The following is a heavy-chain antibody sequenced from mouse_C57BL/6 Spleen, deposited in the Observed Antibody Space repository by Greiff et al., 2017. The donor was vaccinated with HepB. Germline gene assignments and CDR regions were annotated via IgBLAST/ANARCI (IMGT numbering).Heavy chain of an antibody. V-gene: IGHV5-6*02. CDR2: ISSGGSYT. CDR3: ARHYYGSSRYFDV. J-gene: IGHJ1*03. Sequence: GKLVESGGDLVKPGGSLKLSCAASGFTFSSYGMSWVRQTPDKRLEWVATISSGGSYTYYPDSVKGRFTISRDNAKNTLYLQMSSLKSEDTAMYYCARHYYGSSRYFDVWGTGTTVTVSS. D-gene: IGHD1-1*01. CDR1: GFTFSSYG.